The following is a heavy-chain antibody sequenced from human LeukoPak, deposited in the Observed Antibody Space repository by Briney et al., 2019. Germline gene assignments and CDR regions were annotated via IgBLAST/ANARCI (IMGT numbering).Heavy chain of an antibody. CDR1: GGSISSYY. J-gene: IGHJ5*02. CDR3: ARFRYYYDSSGVLGNWFDP. V-gene: IGHV4-59*01. D-gene: IGHD3-22*01. CDR2: IYYSGST. Sequence: SETLSLTCTVSGGSISSYYWSWIRQPPGKGLEGIGYIYYSGSTNYNPSLKSRDTISVDTSKNQFSLKLTSVTAADTAVYYCARFRYYYDSSGVLGNWFDPWGQGTLVTVSS.